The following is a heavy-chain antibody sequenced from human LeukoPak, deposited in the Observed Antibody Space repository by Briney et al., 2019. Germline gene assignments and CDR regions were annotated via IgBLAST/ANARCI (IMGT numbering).Heavy chain of an antibody. CDR2: INPNSGGT. J-gene: IGHJ6*02. V-gene: IGHV1-2*06. CDR3: ARVEGGSDDYYYYGMDV. CDR1: GGTFSSYA. Sequence: ASVKVSCKASGGTFSSYAISWVRQAPGQGLEWMGRINPNSGGTNYAQKFQGRVTMTRDTSISTAYMELSRLRSDDTAVYYCARVEGGSDDYYYYGMDVWGQGTTVTVSS. D-gene: IGHD6-25*01.